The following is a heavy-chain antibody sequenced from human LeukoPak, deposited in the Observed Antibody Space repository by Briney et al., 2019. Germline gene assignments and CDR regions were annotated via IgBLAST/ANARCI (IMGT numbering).Heavy chain of an antibody. CDR3: ARQRRGGYSLT. CDR1: GYSFTSYW. CDR2: IYPSDSDT. J-gene: IGHJ5*02. V-gene: IGHV5-51*01. D-gene: IGHD5-12*01. Sequence: GESLKISCKGSGYSFTSYWIGWVRQMPGKVLEWMGIIYPSDSDTTYSPSFQGQVTISADKSISTAYLQWSRLKASDTAMYYCARQRRGGYSLTWGQGTLVTVSS.